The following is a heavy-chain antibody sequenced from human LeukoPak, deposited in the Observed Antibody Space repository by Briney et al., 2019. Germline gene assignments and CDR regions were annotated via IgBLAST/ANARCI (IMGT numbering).Heavy chain of an antibody. J-gene: IGHJ6*04. V-gene: IGHV3-48*03. D-gene: IGHD3-10*01. CDR1: GFTFSSYE. Sequence: PGGSLRLSCAASGFTFSSYEMNWVRQAPGKGLEWVSYISSSGSTIYYADSVKGRFIISRDNAKNSLYLQMNSLRAEDTAVYYCARDRAVRGVYPNYYYGMDVWGKGTTVTVSS. CDR3: ARDRAVRGVYPNYYYGMDV. CDR2: ISSSGSTI.